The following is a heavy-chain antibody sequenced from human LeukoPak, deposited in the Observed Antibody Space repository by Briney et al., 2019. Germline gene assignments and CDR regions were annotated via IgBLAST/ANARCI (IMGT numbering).Heavy chain of an antibody. CDR1: GYTFSTYG. CDR3: ARDRGNVVVILDY. CDR2: ISGYNGNA. J-gene: IGHJ4*02. Sequence: ASVKVSCKASGYTFSTYGITWVRQAPGQGLEWMGWISGYNGNANYAQKFQGRVTMTTDTSTRTAYMELRGPRSDDTAVYYCARDRGNVVVILDYWGQGTLVTVSS. V-gene: IGHV1-18*01. D-gene: IGHD3-22*01.